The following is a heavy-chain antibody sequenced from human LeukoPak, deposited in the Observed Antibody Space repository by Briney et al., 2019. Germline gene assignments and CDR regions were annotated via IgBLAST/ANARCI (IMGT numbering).Heavy chain of an antibody. J-gene: IGHJ4*02. V-gene: IGHV3-48*03. CDR1: GFTFSSYE. CDR3: VSAYGGLLDY. D-gene: IGHD3-16*01. Sequence: PGGSLRLSCAASGFTFSSYEMNWVRQAPGKGLEWVSYISGSDNTIYYADSVKGRFTISRDNTKNSLYMQMNSLRAEDTAVYYCVSAYGGLLDYWGQGTLVTVS. CDR2: ISGSDNTI.